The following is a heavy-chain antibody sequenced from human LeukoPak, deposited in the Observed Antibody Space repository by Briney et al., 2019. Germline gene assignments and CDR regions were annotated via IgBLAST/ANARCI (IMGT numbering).Heavy chain of an antibody. CDR3: ARVHSSSAYYFDH. Sequence: PGGSLRLSCAASGFTFSWYWMSWVRQAPGKGLEGVASIKEDGNEEYYVDSVKGRFTISRDNAKKSLYLQMNSLRAEDTAVYYCARVHSSSAYYFDHWGQGTLVTVSS. V-gene: IGHV3-7*03. J-gene: IGHJ4*02. CDR2: IKEDGNEE. CDR1: GFTFSWYW. D-gene: IGHD6-6*01.